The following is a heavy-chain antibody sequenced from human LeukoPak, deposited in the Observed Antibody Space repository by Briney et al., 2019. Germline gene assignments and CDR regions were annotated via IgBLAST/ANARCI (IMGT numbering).Heavy chain of an antibody. D-gene: IGHD3-22*01. V-gene: IGHV3-23*01. CDR2: ICGSGAST. J-gene: IGHJ6*03. Sequence: GGSLRLSCAASGFTFSSYAKTWVRQAPGKGLEWVSAICGSGASTYYADSVKGRFTISRDDSKNTLYLQMNSLRAEGTAVYYCARGSSASTYYYMDVWGQGTTVTVSS. CDR1: GFTFSSYA. CDR3: ARGSSASTYYYMDV.